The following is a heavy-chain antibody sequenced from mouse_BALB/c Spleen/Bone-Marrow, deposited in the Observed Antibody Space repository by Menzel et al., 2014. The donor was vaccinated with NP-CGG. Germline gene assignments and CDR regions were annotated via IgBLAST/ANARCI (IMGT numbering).Heavy chain of an antibody. J-gene: IGHJ2*01. V-gene: IGHV5-6-5*01. CDR1: GFTFSSYA. CDR3: ARDDYDDQYYFDY. CDR2: ISSGGST. Sequence: EVQGVESGGGLVKPGGSLKLSCAASGFTFSSYAMSWVRQTPEKRLEWVASISSGGSTYYPDSVKGRFTISRDIARNILYLQMSSLRSEDTAMYYCARDDYDDQYYFDYWGQGTTLTVSS. D-gene: IGHD2-4*01.